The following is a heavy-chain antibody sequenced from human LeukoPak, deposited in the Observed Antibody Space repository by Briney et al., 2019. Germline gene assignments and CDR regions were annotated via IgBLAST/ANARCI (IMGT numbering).Heavy chain of an antibody. CDR1: GFTFSSYG. Sequence: GGSLRLSCAASGFTFSSYGMHWVRQAPGKGLEWVAVIWHDGSNRDYADSVKGRFTISRDNSKNTLYLQVNSLRAEDTAIYYCARGSGNYYYVLDYWGQGTLATVSS. CDR3: ARGSGNYYYVLDY. CDR2: IWHDGSNR. V-gene: IGHV3-33*01. J-gene: IGHJ4*02. D-gene: IGHD3-22*01.